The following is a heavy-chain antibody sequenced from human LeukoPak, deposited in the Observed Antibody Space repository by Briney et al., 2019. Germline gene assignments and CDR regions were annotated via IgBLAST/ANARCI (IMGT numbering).Heavy chain of an antibody. V-gene: IGHV4-4*07. J-gene: IGHJ4*02. CDR2: IYSSGTT. CDR1: GGSVSSYY. D-gene: IGHD2-15*01. CDR3: AGGYCGGGSCRTFYFDY. Sequence: TSETLSLTCTISGGSVSSYYWSWVRQPAGKGLEWIGRIYSSGTTNYNPSLKSRVTMSVDTSKNQFSLKLSSVTAADTAVYYCAGGYCGGGSCRTFYFDYWGQGALVTVSS.